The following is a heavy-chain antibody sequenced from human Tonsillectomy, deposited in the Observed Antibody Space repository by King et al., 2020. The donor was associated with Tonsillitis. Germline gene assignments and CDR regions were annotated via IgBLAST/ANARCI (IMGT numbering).Heavy chain of an antibody. Sequence: VQLVESGAEVKKPGASVKVSCKASGYTFTSYDINWVRQATGQGLEWMGWMNPNSGNTGYAQKFQGRVTMTRNTSISTAYMELSSLRSEDTAVYYCARVSDSSGYYYFYYWGQGTLGTVSS. CDR1: GYTFTSYD. J-gene: IGHJ4*02. CDR3: ARVSDSSGYYYFYY. V-gene: IGHV1-8*01. D-gene: IGHD3-22*01. CDR2: MNPNSGNT.